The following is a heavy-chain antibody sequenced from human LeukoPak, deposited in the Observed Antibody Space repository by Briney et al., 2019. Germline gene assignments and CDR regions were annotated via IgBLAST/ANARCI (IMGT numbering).Heavy chain of an antibody. D-gene: IGHD1/OR15-1a*01. Sequence: PSETLSLTCTVSGGSISSYYWSWIRQPPGKGLEWIGYIYYSGGTNYNPSLKSRVTISLDTSKNQFALKLSSVTAADMAVYYCARSIIGTRSKFDYWGQGTLVTVSS. CDR3: ARSIIGTRSKFDY. CDR1: GGSISSYY. V-gene: IGHV4-59*08. J-gene: IGHJ4*02. CDR2: IYYSGGT.